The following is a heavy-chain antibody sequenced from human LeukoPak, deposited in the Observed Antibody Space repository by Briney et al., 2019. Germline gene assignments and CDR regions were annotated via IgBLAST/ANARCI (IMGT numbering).Heavy chain of an antibody. D-gene: IGHD1-26*01. Sequence: GGSLRLSCAASGFTVSAYSMGWVRQAPGKGLEWLSLIYSGDRTYHADSVKGRFTVSRDDSENTLPLQMNSLRVEDTALYFCARVVGASHHTVDYWGQGALVTVSS. CDR2: IYSGDRT. CDR3: ARVVGASHHTVDY. CDR1: GFTVSAYS. V-gene: IGHV3-53*01. J-gene: IGHJ4*02.